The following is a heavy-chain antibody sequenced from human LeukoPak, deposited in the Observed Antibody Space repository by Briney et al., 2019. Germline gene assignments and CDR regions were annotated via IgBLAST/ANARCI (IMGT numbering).Heavy chain of an antibody. J-gene: IGHJ6*02. CDR1: GFTFSGSA. CDR2: IRSKANSYAT. Sequence: PGGSLRLSCAASGFTFSGSAMHWVRQASGKGLEWVGRIRSKANSYATAYAASVKGRFTISRDDSKNTAYLQMNSLKTEDTAVCYCTGEETTVMKNPPYGMDVWGQGTTVTVSS. D-gene: IGHD4-11*01. V-gene: IGHV3-73*01. CDR3: TGEETTVMKNPPYGMDV.